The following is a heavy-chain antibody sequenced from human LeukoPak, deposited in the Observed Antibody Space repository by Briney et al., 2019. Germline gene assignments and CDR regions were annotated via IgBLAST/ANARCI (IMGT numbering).Heavy chain of an antibody. CDR1: GGSFSGYY. CDR2: INHSGST. Sequence: SETLSLTCAVYGGSFSGYYWSWIRQPPGKGLEWIGEINHSGSTNYNPSLKSRVTISVDTSKNQFSLKLSSVTAADTAVYYCARSLTYKYSSSWDLDYWGQGTLVTVSS. J-gene: IGHJ4*02. D-gene: IGHD6-13*01. V-gene: IGHV4-34*01. CDR3: ARSLTYKYSSSWDLDY.